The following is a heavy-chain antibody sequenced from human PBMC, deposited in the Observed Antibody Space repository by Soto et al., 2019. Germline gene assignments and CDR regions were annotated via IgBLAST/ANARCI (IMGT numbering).Heavy chain of an antibody. CDR1: GGSIISGGYY. CDR3: ARERTLRGDYSSYYFDY. Sequence: SETLSLTCTVSGGSIISGGYYWSLIRQHPGKGLEWIGYIYYSGSTYYNPSLKSRVTISVDTSKNQFSLKLSSVTAADTAVYYCARERTLRGDYSSYYFDYWGQGTLVTVSS. D-gene: IGHD4-17*01. CDR2: IYYSGST. V-gene: IGHV4-31*03. J-gene: IGHJ4*02.